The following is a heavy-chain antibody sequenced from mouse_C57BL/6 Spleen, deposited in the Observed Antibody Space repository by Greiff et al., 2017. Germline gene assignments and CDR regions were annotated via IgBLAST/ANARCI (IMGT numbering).Heavy chain of an antibody. CDR2: ITPNYGTT. V-gene: IGHV1-39*01. CDR3: ARSGDYYGGYAMDY. CDR1: GYSFTDYN. Sequence: EVQLQQSGPELVKPGASVKISCKASGYSFTDYNMNWVKQSNGKSLEWIGVITPNYGTTRYNQKFKGKATLTVDKSSSTAYMQLNSLTSEDCAVYYGARSGDYYGGYAMDYWSQGASVTVSS. J-gene: IGHJ4*01. D-gene: IGHD1-1*01.